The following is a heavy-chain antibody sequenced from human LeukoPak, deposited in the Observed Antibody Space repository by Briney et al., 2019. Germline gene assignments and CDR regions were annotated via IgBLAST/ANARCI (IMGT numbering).Heavy chain of an antibody. J-gene: IGHJ6*02. V-gene: IGHV6-1*01. CDR1: GDSVSSNSAA. D-gene: IGHD3/OR15-3a*01. CDR2: TYYRSKWYN. CDR3: AREPQRIIFVGMDV. Sequence: SQTLSLTCAISGDSVSSNSAAWNWTRQSPSRGLEWLGRTYYRSKWYNDYAVSVKSRITINPDTSKNQFSLQLNSVTPEDTAVYYCAREPQRIIFVGMDVWGQGTTVTVSS.